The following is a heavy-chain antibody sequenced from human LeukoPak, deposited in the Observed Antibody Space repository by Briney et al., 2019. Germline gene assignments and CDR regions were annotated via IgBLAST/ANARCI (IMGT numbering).Heavy chain of an antibody. D-gene: IGHD2-2*01. J-gene: IGHJ4*02. CDR1: GFTFTTYW. CDR2: IRQDGGEK. Sequence: GGSLRLSCAASGFTFTTYWMAWARQAPGKGLEWVANIRQDGGEKYYVDSVKGRFTISRDNAQNSLYLHINSLGAEDTAVYYCARHREGTTQVGLFNYWGQGTLVTVSS. CDR3: ARHREGTTQVGLFNY. V-gene: IGHV3-7*01.